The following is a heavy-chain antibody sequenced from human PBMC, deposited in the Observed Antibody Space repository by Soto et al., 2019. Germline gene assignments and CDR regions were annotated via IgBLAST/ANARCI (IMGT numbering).Heavy chain of an antibody. D-gene: IGHD6-19*01. CDR2: LSYDGSNK. CDR1: GFTFSSYG. Sequence: QVQLVESGGGVVQPGRSLRLSCAASGFTFSSYGMHWVRQAPGKGLEWVAGLSYDGSNKCYADSVKGRFTISRDNSKNTPYLQMNSLRAEDTAVYYCAKEGSSGCPDYWGQGTLVTVSS. J-gene: IGHJ4*02. CDR3: AKEGSSGCPDY. V-gene: IGHV3-30*18.